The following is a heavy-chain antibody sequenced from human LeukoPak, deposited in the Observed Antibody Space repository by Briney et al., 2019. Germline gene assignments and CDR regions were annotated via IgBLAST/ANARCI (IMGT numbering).Heavy chain of an antibody. D-gene: IGHD6-19*01. Sequence: GGSLRLSCAASGFTFSSYAMHWVRQAPGKGLEWVAVISYDGSNKYYADSVKGRFTISRDNSKNTLYLQMNSLRAEDTAVYYCARAGSSGWYSIDYWGQGTLVTVSS. V-gene: IGHV3-30-3*01. CDR1: GFTFSSYA. CDR3: ARAGSSGWYSIDY. CDR2: ISYDGSNK. J-gene: IGHJ4*02.